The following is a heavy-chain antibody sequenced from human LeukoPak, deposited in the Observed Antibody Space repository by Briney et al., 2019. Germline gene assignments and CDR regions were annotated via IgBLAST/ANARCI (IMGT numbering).Heavy chain of an antibody. J-gene: IGHJ3*02. D-gene: IGHD3-22*01. CDR3: AKGLGYYYDTSGYTPSHDAFDI. Sequence: GRSLRLSCAASGFTFSSYGMHWVRQAPGKGLEWVAVISYDGSNKYHADSVKGRFTISRDNSKNTLYLQMNSLRAEDTAVYYCAKGLGYYYDTSGYTPSHDAFDIWGQGTMVTVSS. CDR1: GFTFSSYG. CDR2: ISYDGSNK. V-gene: IGHV3-30*18.